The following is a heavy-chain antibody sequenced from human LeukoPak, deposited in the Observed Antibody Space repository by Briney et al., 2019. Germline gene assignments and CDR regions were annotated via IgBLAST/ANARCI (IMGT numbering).Heavy chain of an antibody. CDR2: ISGSGGST. V-gene: IGHV3-23*01. D-gene: IGHD3-10*02. J-gene: IGHJ6*04. CDR3: AELGITMIGGV. CDR1: GFTFSSYG. Sequence: GGTLRLSCAASGFTFSSYGMSWVRQAPGKGLEWVSAISGSGGSTYYADSVKGPVTISRDNAKNSLYLQMNSLRAEDTAVYYCAELGITMIGGVWGKGTTVTISS.